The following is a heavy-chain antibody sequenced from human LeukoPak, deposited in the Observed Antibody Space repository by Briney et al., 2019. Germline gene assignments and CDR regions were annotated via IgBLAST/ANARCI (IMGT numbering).Heavy chain of an antibody. J-gene: IGHJ4*02. CDR2: IIPILGIA. Sequence: SVTVSCKASGGTFSSYAISWVRQAPGQGLEWMGRIIPILGIANYAQKFQGRVTITADKSTSTTYMELSSLRSEDTAVYYCARGGRMVRGVIIDYWGQGTLVTVSS. D-gene: IGHD3-10*01. V-gene: IGHV1-69*04. CDR3: ARGGRMVRGVIIDY. CDR1: GGTFSSYA.